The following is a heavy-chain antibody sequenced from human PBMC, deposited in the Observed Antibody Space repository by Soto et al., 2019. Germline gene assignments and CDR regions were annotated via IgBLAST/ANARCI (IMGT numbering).Heavy chain of an antibody. CDR1: GVSISSYY. CDR3: ARSDGRY. V-gene: IGHV4-59*01. J-gene: IGHJ4*02. Sequence: PSETLSLTCTVSGVSISSYYWSCIRQPPGKGLEWIGYIYYSGSTNYNPSLKSRVTISVDTSKNQFSLKLSSVTAADTAVYYCARSDGRYWGQGTLVTVSS. CDR2: IYYSGST.